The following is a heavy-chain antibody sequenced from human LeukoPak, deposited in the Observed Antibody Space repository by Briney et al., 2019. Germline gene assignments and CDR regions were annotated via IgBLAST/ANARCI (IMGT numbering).Heavy chain of an antibody. D-gene: IGHD5-12*01. Sequence: PGGALRLSCAASGFTFSTFGMHWVRHTPGKGLEWVAFIRYDGTIKYYADSVKGRFTISRDNSKNTSSLQMDSLRADDTAVYYCVKRIIVADKFDYWGQGSLVTVSS. J-gene: IGHJ4*02. CDR3: VKRIIVADKFDY. V-gene: IGHV3-30*02. CDR2: IRYDGTIK. CDR1: GFTFSTFG.